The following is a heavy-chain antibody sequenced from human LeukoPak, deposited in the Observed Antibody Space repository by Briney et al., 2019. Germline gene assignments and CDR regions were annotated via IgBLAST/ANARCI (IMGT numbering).Heavy chain of an antibody. V-gene: IGHV3-23*01. CDR3: ARDFRFLEDY. J-gene: IGHJ4*02. CDR1: GFTFSSYW. D-gene: IGHD3-3*01. CDR2: ISGSGGST. Sequence: PGGSLRLSCAASGFTFSSYWMSWVRQAPGKGLEWVSAISGSGGSTYYADSVKGRFTISRDNFKNTLYLQMNSLRAEDTAVYYCARDFRFLEDYWGQGTLVTVSS.